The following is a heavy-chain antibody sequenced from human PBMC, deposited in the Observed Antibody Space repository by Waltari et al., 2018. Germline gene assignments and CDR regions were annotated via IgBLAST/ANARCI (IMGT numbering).Heavy chain of an antibody. CDR1: GYSISSGYY. D-gene: IGHD2-15*01. CDR2: IYHSGST. CDR3: ARHVYGGNWRDAFDI. J-gene: IGHJ3*02. V-gene: IGHV4-38-2*01. Sequence: QVQLQESGPGLVKPSETLSLTCAVSGYSISSGYYWGWIRQPPGKGLEWIGSIYHSGSTYYNPSLKSQVTISVDTSKNQFSLKLSSVTAADTAVYYCARHVYGGNWRDAFDIWGQGTMVTVSS.